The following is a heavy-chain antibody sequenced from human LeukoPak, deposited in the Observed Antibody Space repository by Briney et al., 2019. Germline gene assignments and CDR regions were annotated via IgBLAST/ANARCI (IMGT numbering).Heavy chain of an antibody. V-gene: IGHV3-21*01. Sequence: GGSLRLSCAASGFTFSSYSMNWVRQAPGKGLEWVSSIGTSSSYIYYADSVKGRFTISRDNSKNTLYLQMDSLRAEDRAVYYCAKGQLGIQSSKWFDPWGQGTLVTVSS. CDR2: IGTSSSYI. J-gene: IGHJ5*02. D-gene: IGHD7-27*01. CDR3: AKGQLGIQSSKWFDP. CDR1: GFTFSSYS.